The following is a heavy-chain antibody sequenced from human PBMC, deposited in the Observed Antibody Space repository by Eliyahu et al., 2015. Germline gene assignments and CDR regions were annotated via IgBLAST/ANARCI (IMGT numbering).Heavy chain of an antibody. CDR1: GFXFGDYA. CDR3: TRGGVSSSPYY. J-gene: IGHJ4*02. CDR2: IRSKAYGGTT. V-gene: IGHV3-49*03. D-gene: IGHD6-13*01. Sequence: EVQLVESGGGLVQPGRSLRLSCTASGFXFGDYAMSWFRQAPGKGLEWVGFIRSKAYGGTTEYAASVKGRFTISRDDSKSIAYLQMNSLKTEDTAVYYCTRGGVSSSPYYWGQGTLVTVSS.